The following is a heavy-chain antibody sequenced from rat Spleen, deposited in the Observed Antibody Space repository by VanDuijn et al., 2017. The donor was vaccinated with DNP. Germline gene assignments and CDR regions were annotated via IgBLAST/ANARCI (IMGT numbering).Heavy chain of an antibody. CDR2: IHSDGSST. V-gene: IGHV5-7*01. J-gene: IGHJ2*01. CDR1: GFTFSDYN. D-gene: IGHD1-3*01. Sequence: EVRLVESGGGLVQPGRSLKLSCAASGFTFSDYNMAWVRQGPKKGLEWVATIHSDGSSTWYRDSVRGRFTISRNNAENTQYLQMDSLRSEDTATYYCATQSYPVGFDYWGQGVMVTVSS. CDR3: ATQSYPVGFDY.